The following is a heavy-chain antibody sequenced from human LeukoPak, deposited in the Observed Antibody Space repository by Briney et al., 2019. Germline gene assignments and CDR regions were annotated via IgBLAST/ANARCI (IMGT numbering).Heavy chain of an antibody. CDR2: INHSGST. CDR1: GGSFSGYY. CDR3: ARGGGIVVVAAIFLTNWFDP. D-gene: IGHD2-15*01. Sequence: KPSETLSLTCAVYGGSFSGYYWSWIRQPPGKGLEWIGEINHSGSTNYNPSLKSRGTISVDASKNQFSLKLSSVTAADTAVYYCARGGGIVVVAAIFLTNWFDPWGQGTLVTVSS. J-gene: IGHJ5*02. V-gene: IGHV4-34*01.